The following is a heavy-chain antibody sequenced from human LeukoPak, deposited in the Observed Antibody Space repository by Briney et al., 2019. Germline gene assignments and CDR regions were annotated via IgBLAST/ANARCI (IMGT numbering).Heavy chain of an antibody. CDR3: VRVKFGEYGMDV. J-gene: IGHJ6*02. CDR1: GFTFSVCS. CDR2: ISGGSDYI. Sequence: GGSLRLSCAASGFTFSVCSMNWVRQAPGKGPEWVSSISGGSDYIYYSDSVKGRFTISRDNAENLLYLQMNSLRAENTGVYYCVRVKFGEYGMDVWGQGTTVTVSS. D-gene: IGHD3-10*01. V-gene: IGHV3-21*01.